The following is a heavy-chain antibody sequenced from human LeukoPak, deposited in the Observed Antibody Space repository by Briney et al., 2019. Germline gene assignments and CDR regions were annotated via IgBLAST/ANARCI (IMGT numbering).Heavy chain of an antibody. CDR1: GGSISSSSYY. D-gene: IGHD2-15*01. CDR3: ARGQGVGYFDL. V-gene: IGHV4-39*07. CDR2: IYYSGST. Sequence: SETLSLTCTVSGGSISSSSYYRGWIRQPPGKGLEWIGIIYYSGSTYYNPSLKSRVTISVDRSKNQFSLKLSSVTAADTAVYYCARGQGVGYFDLWGRGTLVTVSS. J-gene: IGHJ2*01.